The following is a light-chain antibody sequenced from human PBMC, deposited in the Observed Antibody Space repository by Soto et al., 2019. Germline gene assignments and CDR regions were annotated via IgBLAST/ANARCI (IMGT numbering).Light chain of an antibody. CDR1: QSVSSSY. CDR3: QQYGSSPLT. CDR2: GAS. J-gene: IGKJ4*01. Sequence: EIVWTQSPGTLSFXPXXXXTXXXMASQSVSSSYLAWYQQKPGQAPRLLIYGASSRATGIPGRFSGSGSGTDFTLTISRLEPEDFAVYYCQQYGSSPLTFGGGTKVDIK. V-gene: IGKV3-20*01.